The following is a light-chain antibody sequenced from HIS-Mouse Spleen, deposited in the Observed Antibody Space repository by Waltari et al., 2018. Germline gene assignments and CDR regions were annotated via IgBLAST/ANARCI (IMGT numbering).Light chain of an antibody. CDR1: SSNIGSNS. Sequence: QPVLTQPPSASGTPGQRVTIPCSGSSSNIGSNSVYWYQQLPGTAPKLLIYRNNQRPSGVPDRFSGSKSGTSASLAISGLRSEDEADYYCAAWDDSLSGWVFGGGTKLTVL. J-gene: IGLJ3*02. CDR2: RNN. CDR3: AAWDDSLSGWV. V-gene: IGLV1-47*01.